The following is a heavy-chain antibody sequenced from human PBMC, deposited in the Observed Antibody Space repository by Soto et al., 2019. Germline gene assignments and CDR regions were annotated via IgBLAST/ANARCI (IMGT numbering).Heavy chain of an antibody. J-gene: IGHJ4*02. D-gene: IGHD4-17*01. CDR3: AKGLGDYGDYGNFDY. Sequence: EVQLLESVGGLVQPGGSLRLSCAASVFTFSSYAMSCVRQAPGKGLEWVSAISGSGGSTSYADSVKGRFTISRDNSKNTLYLQMNSLRAEDTAVYYCAKGLGDYGDYGNFDYWGQGTLVTVSS. CDR2: ISGSGGST. CDR1: VFTFSSYA. V-gene: IGHV3-23*01.